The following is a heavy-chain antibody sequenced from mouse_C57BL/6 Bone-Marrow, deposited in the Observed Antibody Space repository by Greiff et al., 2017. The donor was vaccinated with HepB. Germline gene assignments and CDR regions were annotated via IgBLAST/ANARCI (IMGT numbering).Heavy chain of an antibody. V-gene: IGHV5-4*01. CDR3: ARKWSGAWFAY. J-gene: IGHJ3*01. D-gene: IGHD1-3*01. Sequence: EVQLVESGGGLVKPGGSLKLSCAASGFTFSSYAMSWVRQTPEKRLEWVATISDGGSYTYYPDNVKGRFTISRDNAKNNLYRQMSHLKSEDTAMYYCARKWSGAWFAYWGQGTLVTVSA. CDR2: ISDGGSYT. CDR1: GFTFSSYA.